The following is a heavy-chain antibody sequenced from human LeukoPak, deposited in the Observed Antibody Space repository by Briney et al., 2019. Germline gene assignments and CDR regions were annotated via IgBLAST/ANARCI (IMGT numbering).Heavy chain of an antibody. D-gene: IGHD2-2*01. Sequence: GGSLRLSCAASGFTFSSYSMNWVRQAPGKGLEWVSSISSSSSYIYYADSVKDRFTISRDNAKSSLYLQMNSLRAEDTAVYYCARSLMAGSSTSCYDYWGQGTLVTVSS. CDR1: GFTFSSYS. J-gene: IGHJ4*02. V-gene: IGHV3-21*01. CDR3: ARSLMAGSSTSCYDY. CDR2: ISSSSSYI.